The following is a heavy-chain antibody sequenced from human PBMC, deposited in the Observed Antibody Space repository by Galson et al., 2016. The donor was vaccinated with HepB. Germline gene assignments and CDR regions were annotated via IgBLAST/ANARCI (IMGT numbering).Heavy chain of an antibody. D-gene: IGHD4-17*01. CDR3: ARDLIFSVTITKYGMDV. J-gene: IGHJ6*02. CDR2: IDPSGGST. CDR1: EYTFTSRY. Sequence: SVKVSCKAFEYTFTSRYMHWVRQAAGQGLEWMGIIDPSGGSTKYAQNFQGRLTLTRDTSTSTVYMELSSLTSDDTAVYYCARDLIFSVTITKYGMDVWGQGTTVIVSS. V-gene: IGHV1-46*01.